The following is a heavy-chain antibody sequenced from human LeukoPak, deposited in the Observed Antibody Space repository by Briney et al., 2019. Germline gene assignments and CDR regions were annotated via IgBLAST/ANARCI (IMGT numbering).Heavy chain of an antibody. CDR2: INTNTGNP. CDR3: ARGDSGYCSGGSCSGDFDY. CDR1: GYTFTSYA. Sequence: ASVKVSCKASGYTFTSYAMNWVRQAPGQGLEWMGWINTNTGNPTYAQGFTGRFVFSLDTSVSTAYLQISSLKAEDTAVYYCARGDSGYCSGGSCSGDFDYWGQGTLVTVSS. J-gene: IGHJ4*02. D-gene: IGHD2-15*01. V-gene: IGHV7-4-1*02.